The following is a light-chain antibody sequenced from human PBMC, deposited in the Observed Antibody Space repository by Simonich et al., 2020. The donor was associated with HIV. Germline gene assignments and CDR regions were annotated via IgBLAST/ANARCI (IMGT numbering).Light chain of an antibody. CDR2: GAS. Sequence: EIVMTQSPATLSVSPGERATLSCRASQSVISSLAWYQQKPGQAPRLLIYGASTRATGIPARFSGSGSGTEFTLTISSLQSEDFAVYYCQQYNTWVSITFGQGTRLEMK. CDR3: QQYNTWVSIT. CDR1: QSVISS. J-gene: IGKJ5*01. V-gene: IGKV3-15*01.